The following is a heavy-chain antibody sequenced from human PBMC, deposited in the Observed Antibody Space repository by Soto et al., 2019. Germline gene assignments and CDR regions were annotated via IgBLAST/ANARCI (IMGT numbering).Heavy chain of an antibody. Sequence: QVQLVQSGAEVKKPGASVKVSCKASGYTFTNYYIHWVRQAPGQGLEWMGIINPSGGRTRYAQKFQGRVTMTRDTSTSIFYMELSSLRSEDTAVYYCTRGEGVVVVVAAPPHTNDYWGQGTLVTVSS. J-gene: IGHJ4*02. CDR3: TRGEGVVVVVAAPPHTNDY. CDR1: GYTFTNYY. CDR2: INPSGGRT. V-gene: IGHV1-46*03. D-gene: IGHD2-15*01.